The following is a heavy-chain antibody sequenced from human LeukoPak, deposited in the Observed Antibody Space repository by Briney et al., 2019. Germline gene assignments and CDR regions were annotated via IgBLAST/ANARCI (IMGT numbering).Heavy chain of an antibody. D-gene: IGHD3-10*01. CDR3: ARSRLVLLWFGDYLDAFDI. Sequence: GSVKVSCKASGGTFSSYAISWVRQAPGQGLEWMGWISAYNGNTNYAQKLQGRVTMTTDTSTSTAYMELRSLRSDDTAVYYCARSRLVLLWFGDYLDAFDIWGQGTMVTVSS. CDR2: ISAYNGNT. CDR1: GGTFSSYA. J-gene: IGHJ3*02. V-gene: IGHV1-18*01.